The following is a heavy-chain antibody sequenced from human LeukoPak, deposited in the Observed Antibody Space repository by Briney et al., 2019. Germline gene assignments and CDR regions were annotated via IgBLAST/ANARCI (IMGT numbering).Heavy chain of an antibody. J-gene: IGHJ4*02. Sequence: PGGSLRLSCAASGFTFSSYAMHWVRQAPGKGLEWVAVISYDGSNKYYADSVKGRFTISRDNSKNTLYLQMNSLRAEDTAVYYSARKYDVLLWFGELFLDYWGQGTLVTVSS. CDR1: GFTFSSYA. V-gene: IGHV3-30*04. CDR2: ISYDGSNK. D-gene: IGHD3-10*01. CDR3: ARKYDVLLWFGELFLDY.